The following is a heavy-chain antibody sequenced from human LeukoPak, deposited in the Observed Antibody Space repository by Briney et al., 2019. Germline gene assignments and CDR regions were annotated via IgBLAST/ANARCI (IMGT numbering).Heavy chain of an antibody. V-gene: IGHV4-59*04. J-gene: IGHJ4*02. CDR1: GGSISSYY. CDR2: IYHSGST. D-gene: IGHD4-17*01. Sequence: SETLSLTCTVSGGSISSYYWSWIRQPAGKGLEWIGNIYHSGSTYCNPSLKSRVTISADTSKNQFSLNLSSVTAADTAVYYCARGPTVTTDYWGQGTLVTVSS. CDR3: ARGPTVTTDY.